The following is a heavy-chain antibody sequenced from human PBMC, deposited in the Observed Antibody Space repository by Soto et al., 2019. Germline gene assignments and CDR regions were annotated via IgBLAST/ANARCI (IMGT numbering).Heavy chain of an antibody. CDR2: ISYDGSNK. J-gene: IGHJ6*02. V-gene: IGHV3-30-3*01. CDR1: GFTFSSYA. Sequence: GGSLRLSCAASGFTFSSYAMHWVRQAPGKGLEWVAVISYDGSNKYYADSVKGRFTISRDNSKNTLYLQMNSLRAEDTAVYYCARGLDGGSYLFYGMDVWGQGTTVTVSS. CDR3: ARGLDGGSYLFYGMDV. D-gene: IGHD1-26*01.